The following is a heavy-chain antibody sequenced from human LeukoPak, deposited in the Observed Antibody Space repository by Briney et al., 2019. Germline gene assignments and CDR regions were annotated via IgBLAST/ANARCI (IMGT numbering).Heavy chain of an antibody. CDR2: IYSGGST. V-gene: IGHV3-66*01. J-gene: IGHJ3*02. CDR3: ARLYYYDSGGYYPYGAFDI. Sequence: ETLSLTCTVSGGSISSYYWSWVRQAPGKGLEWVSVIYSGGSTDYADSVKDRFTISRDNSKNTLYFQMNSLRVEDTAVYYCARLYYYDSGGYYPYGAFDIWGQGTMVTVSS. D-gene: IGHD3-22*01. CDR1: GGSISSYY.